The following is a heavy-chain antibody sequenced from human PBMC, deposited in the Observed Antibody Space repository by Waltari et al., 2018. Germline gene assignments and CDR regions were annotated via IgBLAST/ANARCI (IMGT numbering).Heavy chain of an antibody. V-gene: IGHV1-69*01. J-gene: IGHJ4*02. CDR1: GGTFSSYA. CDR3: ARGYDSSGYYSYYFDY. D-gene: IGHD3-22*01. CDR2: IIPICGTA. Sequence: QVQLVQSGAEVKKPGSSVKVSCKASGGTFSSYAISWVRQAPGQGLEWMGGIIPICGTANYAEKFQGRGTITADESTSTAYMELSSLRSEDTAVYYWARGYDSSGYYSYYFDYWGQGTLVTVSS.